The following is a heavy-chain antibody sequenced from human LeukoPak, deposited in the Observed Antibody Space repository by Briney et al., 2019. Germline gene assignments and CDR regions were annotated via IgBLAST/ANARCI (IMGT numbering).Heavy chain of an antibody. CDR3: AKVPYYYDSSGYYYD. CDR1: GFTFSNYA. CDR2: ICGSGSCT. Sequence: GGSLRLSCAASGFTFSNYALGWVRQAPGKGLEWVSTICGSGSCTYYADSVKGRFTISRGNSKNTLYLQMNSLRAEDTAVYYCAKVPYYYDSSGYYYDWGQGTLVTVSS. V-gene: IGHV3-23*01. D-gene: IGHD3-22*01. J-gene: IGHJ4*02.